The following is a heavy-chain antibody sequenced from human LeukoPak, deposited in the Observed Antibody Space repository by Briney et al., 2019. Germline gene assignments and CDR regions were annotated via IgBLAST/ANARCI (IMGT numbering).Heavy chain of an antibody. J-gene: IGHJ6*04. D-gene: IGHD4-17*01. Sequence: PSETLSLTCTVSGGXISSYDCSWIRQPPGKGLEWIGYIDYSGSTKYNPSLKSRVTISVDTSKNQFSLKLSSVTAADTAVYYCARLTTTSSYYGMDVWGEGTTVTVSS. V-gene: IGHV4-59*08. CDR3: ARLTTTSSYYGMDV. CDR1: GGXISSYD. CDR2: IDYSGST.